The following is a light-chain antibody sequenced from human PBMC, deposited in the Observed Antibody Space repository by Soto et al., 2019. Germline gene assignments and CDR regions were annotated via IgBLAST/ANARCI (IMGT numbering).Light chain of an antibody. V-gene: IGLV1-44*01. CDR3: SAWDDSLNGQV. J-gene: IGLJ3*02. Sequence: QSVLTQPPSASGTPGQRVTISCSGSSSNIGSNTVNWYQQLPGTAPKLLIYSNNQRPSGGPDRFSGSKSGTSASLAISGLQSEDGADYYCSAWDDSLNGQVFGGGTKLTVL. CDR1: SSNIGSNT. CDR2: SNN.